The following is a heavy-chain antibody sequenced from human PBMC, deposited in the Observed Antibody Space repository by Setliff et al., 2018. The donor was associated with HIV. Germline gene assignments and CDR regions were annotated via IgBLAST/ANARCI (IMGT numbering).Heavy chain of an antibody. Sequence: ASVKVSCKASGYTFTSSDINWVRQAPGQGLEWMGWMNPNRGNTGYAQKVQGRVTMITGTFTSTAYMELRSLRSDDTAIYYCARGMTPYDAFDVWGQGTMVTVS. CDR3: ARGMTPYDAFDV. CDR1: GYTFTSSD. V-gene: IGHV1-8*02. CDR2: MNPNRGNT. J-gene: IGHJ3*01. D-gene: IGHD2-15*01.